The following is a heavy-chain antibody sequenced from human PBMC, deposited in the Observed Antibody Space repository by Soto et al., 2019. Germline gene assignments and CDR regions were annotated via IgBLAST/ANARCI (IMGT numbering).Heavy chain of an antibody. Sequence: PGESLKIPCKGFGYSFTNYWSGCVRQMPGKGLEWMGIIYPSYSDTRYSKSFQGQVTISADKSIHTAYLQGSRLKASDTAMYYSARLRGTVPAAFDYWGQGTLVTVSS. CDR3: ARLRGTVPAAFDY. CDR1: GYSFTNYW. J-gene: IGHJ4*02. D-gene: IGHD2-2*01. V-gene: IGHV5-51*01. CDR2: IYPSYSDT.